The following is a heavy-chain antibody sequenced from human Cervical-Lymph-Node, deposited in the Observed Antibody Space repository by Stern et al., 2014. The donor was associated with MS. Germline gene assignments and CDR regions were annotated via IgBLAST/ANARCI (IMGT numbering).Heavy chain of an antibody. J-gene: IGHJ4*02. Sequence: QVTLQESGPALVKPTQTLTLTCNFSGFTLSSSGVGVGWIRQPPGKALEWLALIYWDDDKRYSPSLKSRLTITKDTSKKQVVLTMTNMDPVDTATYYCAHKSGGWYLGAHYFDYWGQGTLVTVSS. CDR3: AHKSGGWYLGAHYFDY. CDR1: GFTLSSSGVG. V-gene: IGHV2-5*02. CDR2: IYWDDDK. D-gene: IGHD6-19*01.